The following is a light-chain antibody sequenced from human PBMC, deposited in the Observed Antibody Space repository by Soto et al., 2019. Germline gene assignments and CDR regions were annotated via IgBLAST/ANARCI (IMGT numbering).Light chain of an antibody. CDR2: DAS. J-gene: IGKJ5*01. Sequence: DIQMTHSPSSLSASVGDRVTITCRASQGISSWLAWYQQKPGKAPKLLIYDASSLESGVPSRFSGSGSGTEFTLTISSLQPDDFATYYCQKYNSYLITCGQGTRREIK. V-gene: IGKV1-5*01. CDR1: QGISSW. CDR3: QKYNSYLIT.